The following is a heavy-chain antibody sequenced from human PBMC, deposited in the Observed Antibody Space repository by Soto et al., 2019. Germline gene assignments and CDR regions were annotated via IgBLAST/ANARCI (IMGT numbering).Heavy chain of an antibody. J-gene: IGHJ6*02. V-gene: IGHV4-4*09. Sequence: QVQLQESGPGLVKPSETLTLTCTVSGGSIRSFFWSWIRQPPGKGLEWIGYIYHSGTTNYNPSLKRRVTMSVDTSRIQLSLKLSFVAAADTAVYYCARWAYSSSWPSDNYGMDVWGQGTTVTVSS. CDR1: GGSIRSFF. CDR3: ARWAYSSSWPSDNYGMDV. CDR2: IYHSGTT. D-gene: IGHD6-13*01.